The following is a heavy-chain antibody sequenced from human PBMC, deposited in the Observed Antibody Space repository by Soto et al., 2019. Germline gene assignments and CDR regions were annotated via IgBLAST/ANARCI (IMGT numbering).Heavy chain of an antibody. Sequence: ASVKVSCKASGYTFTSYAMHWVRQAPGQRLEWMGWINAGNGNTKYSQKFQGRVTITRDTSASTAYMELSSLRSEDTAVYYCARPYTVTDHHFDYWGQGTLVTVSS. CDR3: ARPYTVTDHHFDY. J-gene: IGHJ4*02. V-gene: IGHV1-3*01. CDR1: GYTFTSYA. D-gene: IGHD4-4*01. CDR2: INAGNGNT.